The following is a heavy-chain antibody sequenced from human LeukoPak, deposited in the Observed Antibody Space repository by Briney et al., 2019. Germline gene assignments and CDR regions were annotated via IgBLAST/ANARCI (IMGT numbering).Heavy chain of an antibody. CDR2: ISYDGSNK. J-gene: IGHJ3*02. D-gene: IGHD4-17*01. Sequence: LSLTCTVSGGSISSYYWSWVRQAPGMGLEWVAVISYDGSNKYYADSVKGRFTISRDNSKNTLYLQMNSLRAEDTAVYYCASTYRVDYGDYVGAFDIWGQGTMVTVSS. CDR3: ASTYRVDYGDYVGAFDI. CDR1: GGSISSYY. V-gene: IGHV3-30-3*01.